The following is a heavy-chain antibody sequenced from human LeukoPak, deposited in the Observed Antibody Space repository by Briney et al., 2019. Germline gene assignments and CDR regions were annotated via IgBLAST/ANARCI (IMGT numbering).Heavy chain of an antibody. D-gene: IGHD6-19*01. CDR1: GGSISSYY. J-gene: IGHJ1*01. Sequence: PSETLSLTCIVSGGSISSYYWSWIRQPPGKGLEWIGYIYYSGSTNYNPSLKSRVTISVDTSKNQFSLKLSSVTAADTAVYYCARAQGYSSGWDFQHWGQGTLVTVSS. CDR2: IYYSGST. V-gene: IGHV4-59*01. CDR3: ARAQGYSSGWDFQH.